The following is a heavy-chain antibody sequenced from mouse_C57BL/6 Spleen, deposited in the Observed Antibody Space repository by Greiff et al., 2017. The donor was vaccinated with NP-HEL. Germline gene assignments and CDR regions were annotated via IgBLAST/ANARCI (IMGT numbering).Heavy chain of an antibody. Sequence: ESGPGLVKPSQSLSLTCSVTGYSITSGYYWNWIRQFPGNKLEWMGYISYDGSNNYNPSLKNRISITRDTSKNQFFLKLNSVTTEDTATYYCAGVTNYYAMDYWGQGTSVTVSS. J-gene: IGHJ4*01. CDR3: AGVTNYYAMDY. V-gene: IGHV3-6*01. CDR2: ISYDGSN. CDR1: GYSITSGYY.